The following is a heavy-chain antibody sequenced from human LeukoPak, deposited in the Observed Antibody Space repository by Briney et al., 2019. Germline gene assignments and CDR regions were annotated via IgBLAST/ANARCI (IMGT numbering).Heavy chain of an antibody. CDR3: TPDTFGARDS. CDR1: GYTFSRYW. CDR2: INEDGSST. J-gene: IGHJ4*02. V-gene: IGHV3-74*01. D-gene: IGHD3-10*01. Sequence: GGSLRLSCAASGYTFSRYWMHWVRQGPGKGLVWVSRINEDGSSTSYAESVRGRSTISRDNAKNTLYLQMNSLRAEDAAVYYCTPDTFGARDSWGQGTLVTVSS.